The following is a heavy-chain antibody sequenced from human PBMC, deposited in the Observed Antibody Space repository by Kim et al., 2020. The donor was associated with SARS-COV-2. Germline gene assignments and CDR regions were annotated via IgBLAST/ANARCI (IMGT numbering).Heavy chain of an antibody. V-gene: IGHV1-24*01. CDR1: GYTLTELS. Sequence: ASVKVSCKVSGYTLTELSMHWVRQAPGKGLEWMGGFDPEDGETIYAQKFQGRVTMTEDTSTDTAYMELSSLRSEDTAVYYCATGVAGTLGVAYWGQGTLVTVSS. J-gene: IGHJ4*02. D-gene: IGHD6-19*01. CDR2: FDPEDGET. CDR3: ATGVAGTLGVAY.